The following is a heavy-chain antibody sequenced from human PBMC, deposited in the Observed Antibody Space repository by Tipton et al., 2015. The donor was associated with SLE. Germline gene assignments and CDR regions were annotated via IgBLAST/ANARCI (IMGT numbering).Heavy chain of an antibody. CDR3: AREGAEGFDP. CDR1: GGSFSAYY. J-gene: IGHJ5*02. Sequence: TLSLTCVVYGGSFSAYYWSWIRQSPGKGLEWIGEINHSGSTNYNPSLKSRVTISVDPSKNQFSLKLSSVTAADTAVYYCAREGAEGFDPWGQGTLVTVSS. CDR2: INHSGST. V-gene: IGHV4-34*01. D-gene: IGHD3-16*01.